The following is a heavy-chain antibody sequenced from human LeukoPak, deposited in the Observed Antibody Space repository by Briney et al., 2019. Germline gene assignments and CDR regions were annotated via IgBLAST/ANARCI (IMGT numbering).Heavy chain of an antibody. CDR3: ARGVVIANDY. CDR1: GFTVSSNY. J-gene: IGHJ4*02. Sequence: GGSLRLSCAASGFTVSSNYMSWVRQAPGKGLEWVSVIGSGGSTHYADSVKGRFTISRDHSKNTLYLQMNSLRVEDTAVYYCARGVVIANDYWGQGTLVTVSS. V-gene: IGHV3-53*01. CDR2: IGSGGST. D-gene: IGHD2-21*01.